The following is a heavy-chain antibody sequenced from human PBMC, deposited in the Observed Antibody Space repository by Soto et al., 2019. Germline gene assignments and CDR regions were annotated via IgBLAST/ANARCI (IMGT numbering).Heavy chain of an antibody. CDR1: GFDFSTYW. Sequence: EVQLVESGGGLVQPGGSLRLSCAASGFDFSTYWMHWVRQAPGKGLVWVSRISGGGGTTYADSVEGRFTISRDNAKNILYLQMNSLTEEDTAMYYCIRASGVAGTGEYFWGQETLVTVSS. V-gene: IGHV3-74*02. CDR2: ISGGGGT. D-gene: IGHD6-19*01. CDR3: IRASGVAGTGEYF. J-gene: IGHJ4*02.